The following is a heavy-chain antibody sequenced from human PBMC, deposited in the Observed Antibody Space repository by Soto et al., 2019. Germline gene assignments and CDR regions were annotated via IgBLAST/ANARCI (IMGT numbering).Heavy chain of an antibody. J-gene: IGHJ6*02. V-gene: IGHV1-8*01. CDR1: GYTFTSYD. CDR2: MNPNSGNT. Sequence: ASVKVSCKASGYTFTSYDINWVRQATGQGLEWMGWMNPNSGNTGYAQKFQGRVTMTRNTSISTAYMELSSLRSEDTAVYYCARGLEGDIVVVLAADGSSYYYGMDVWGQGTTVTVSS. D-gene: IGHD2-2*01. CDR3: ARGLEGDIVVVLAADGSSYYYGMDV.